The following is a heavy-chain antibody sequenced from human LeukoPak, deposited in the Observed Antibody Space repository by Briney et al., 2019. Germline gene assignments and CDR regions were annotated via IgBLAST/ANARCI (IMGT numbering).Heavy chain of an antibody. CDR2: INHSGST. V-gene: IGHV4-34*01. CDR1: GGSFSGYY. Sequence: SETLSLTCAVYGGSFSGYYWSWIRQPPGKGLEWIGEINHSGSTNYNPSPKSRVTISVDTSKNQFSLKLSSVTAADTAVYYCAREGPYCTNGVCYADYWGQGTLVTVSS. CDR3: AREGPYCTNGVCYADY. D-gene: IGHD2-8*01. J-gene: IGHJ4*02.